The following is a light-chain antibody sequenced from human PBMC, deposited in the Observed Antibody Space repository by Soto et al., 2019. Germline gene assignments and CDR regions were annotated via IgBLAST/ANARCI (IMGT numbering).Light chain of an antibody. Sequence: DIQLTQSPSFLSASVGDRVSITCRASQGISSSLAWYQRRPGKDPELLIYAASTLQSGVPSRFSGSGSETEVTLTISSLQPEDFATYFCQQFNSYPLTFGGGTNVEIK. V-gene: IGKV1-9*01. J-gene: IGKJ4*01. CDR1: QGISSS. CDR2: AAS. CDR3: QQFNSYPLT.